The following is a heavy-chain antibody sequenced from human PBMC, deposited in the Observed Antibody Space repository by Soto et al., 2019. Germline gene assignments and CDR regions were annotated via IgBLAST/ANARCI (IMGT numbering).Heavy chain of an antibody. CDR2: ISGSGGST. CDR3: ANPTPDIVVVPAASLGWFDP. J-gene: IGHJ5*02. D-gene: IGHD2-2*01. CDR1: GFTFSSYA. Sequence: GGSLRLSCAASGFTFSSYAMSWVRQAPGKGLERVSAISGSGGSTYYADSVKGRFTISRDNSKNTLYLQMNSLRAEDTAVYYCANPTPDIVVVPAASLGWFDPWGQGTLVTVSS. V-gene: IGHV3-23*01.